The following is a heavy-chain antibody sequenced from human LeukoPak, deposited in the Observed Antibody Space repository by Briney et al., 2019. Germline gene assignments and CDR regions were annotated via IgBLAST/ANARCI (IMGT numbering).Heavy chain of an antibody. J-gene: IGHJ4*02. CDR3: ARDPLTGYLDY. V-gene: IGHV1-3*01. D-gene: IGHD3-9*01. CDR2: INADNGNT. Sequence: ASVKVSCKASGYTFTDYAIHWVRQAPGQRLEWMGWINADNGNTKYSQKFQGRVTITRDTSASTAYMALSSLRSEDTAVYYCARDPLTGYLDYWGQGTLVTVSS. CDR1: GYTFTDYA.